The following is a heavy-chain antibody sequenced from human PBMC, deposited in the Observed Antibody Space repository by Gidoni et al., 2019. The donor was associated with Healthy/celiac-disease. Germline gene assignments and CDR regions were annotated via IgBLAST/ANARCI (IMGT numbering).Heavy chain of an antibody. V-gene: IGHV1-8*01. CDR1: GYTFTSYD. J-gene: IGHJ5*02. D-gene: IGHD2-15*01. CDR2: MNPNSGNT. CDR3: ALLGLDWEGVLVVDWFDP. Sequence: VKVSCKASGYTFTSYDINWVRQATGQGLEWMGWMNPNSGNTGYAQKFQGRVTMTRNTSISTAYMELSSLRSEDTAVYYCALLGLDWEGVLVVDWFDPWGQGPLVTVSS.